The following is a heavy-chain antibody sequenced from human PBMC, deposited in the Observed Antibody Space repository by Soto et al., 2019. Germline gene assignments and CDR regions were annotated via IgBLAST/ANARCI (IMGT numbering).Heavy chain of an antibody. CDR1: GFTFDAYA. D-gene: IGHD4-4*01. J-gene: IGHJ4*02. V-gene: IGHV3-23*01. CDR2: IGSSGGNT. CDR3: AKMASDYINSLDS. Sequence: GGSLRLSCSASGFTFDAYAMSWVRQAPGKGLEWVSSIGSSGGNTYYAAAVRGRFTISRDNARNTVDLQINTLRAEDTAVYFGAKMASDYINSLDSWAQGNLVTVSS.